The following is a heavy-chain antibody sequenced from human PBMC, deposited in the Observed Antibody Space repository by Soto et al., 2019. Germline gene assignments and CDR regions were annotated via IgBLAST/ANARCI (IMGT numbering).Heavy chain of an antibody. CDR2: IYYDGST. CDR1: GGSISSGDDY. Sequence: HVQLQESGPGLVKPSQTLSLTCTVSGGSISSGDDYWSWIRQPPGKGLEWLGFIYYDGSTYYNPSLKSRLTISIDTSKNQFSLSLSSVTAADPAVYYCATVRAHCFDNWGQGTLVTVSS. CDR3: ATVRAHCFDN. V-gene: IGHV4-30-4*01. J-gene: IGHJ4*02.